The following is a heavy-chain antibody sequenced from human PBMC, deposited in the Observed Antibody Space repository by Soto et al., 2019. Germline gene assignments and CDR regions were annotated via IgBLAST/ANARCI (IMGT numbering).Heavy chain of an antibody. Sequence: QVQLQQWGAGLLKPSETLSLTCAVYGVSFSGYYWSWIRQTPGKGLEWIGEINDSGITNYNTSLKSRVTIWVDTHKTQFSLKMSSGTAADAAVYYCARGLLLWFGELSRRGGYYYYMDVWGKGTTVTVSS. D-gene: IGHD3-10*01. CDR2: INDSGIT. CDR1: GVSFSGYY. J-gene: IGHJ6*03. V-gene: IGHV4-34*01. CDR3: ARGLLLWFGELSRRGGYYYYMDV.